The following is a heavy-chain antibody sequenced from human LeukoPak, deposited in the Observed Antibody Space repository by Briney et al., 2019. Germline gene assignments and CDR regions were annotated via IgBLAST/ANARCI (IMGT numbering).Heavy chain of an antibody. V-gene: IGHV4-59*10. CDR3: ARDSAFDI. J-gene: IGHJ3*02. CDR2: IYTSGST. D-gene: IGHD2-15*01. Sequence: SETLSLTCAVYGGSFSGYYWTWIRQPAGKGLEWIGRIYTSGSTNYNPSLKSRVTMSVDTSKNQFSLKLSSVTAADTAVYYCARDSAFDIWGQGTMVTVSS. CDR1: GGSFSGYY.